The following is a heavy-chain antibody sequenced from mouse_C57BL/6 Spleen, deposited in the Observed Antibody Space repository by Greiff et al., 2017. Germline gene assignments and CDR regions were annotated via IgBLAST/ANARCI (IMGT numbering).Heavy chain of an antibody. V-gene: IGHV3-6*01. J-gene: IGHJ1*03. D-gene: IGHD2-2*01. CDR3: ARGIYYGYDWYFDV. CDR2: ISYDGSN. CDR1: GYSITSGYY. Sequence: VQLKESGPGLVKPSQSLSLTCSVTGYSITSGYYWNWIRQFPGNKLEWMGYISYDGSNNYNPSLKNRISITRDTSKNQFFLKLNSVTTEDTATYYCARGIYYGYDWYFDVWGTGTTVTVSS.